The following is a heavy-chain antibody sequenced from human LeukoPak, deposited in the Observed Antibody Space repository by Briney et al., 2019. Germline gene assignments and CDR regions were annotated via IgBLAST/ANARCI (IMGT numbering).Heavy chain of an antibody. V-gene: IGHV5-51*03. CDR3: ARLPNIASTAATDYYYMDV. Sequence: PGESLNISCKAYRYSFANYWLAWVPQMPGKGLECMAIVYPGDSEIRYSPSFQGQVSFSVDKSINTAYLQWSSLKASDTAIDYCARLPNIASTAATDYYYMDVWGKGTTVPVTS. J-gene: IGHJ6*03. D-gene: IGHD6-13*01. CDR2: VYPGDSEI. CDR1: RYSFANYW.